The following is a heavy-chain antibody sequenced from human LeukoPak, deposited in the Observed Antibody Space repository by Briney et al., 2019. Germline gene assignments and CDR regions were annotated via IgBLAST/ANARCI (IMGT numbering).Heavy chain of an antibody. J-gene: IGHJ6*02. CDR2: INHSGST. CDR3: SGGYPYYYYGMDV. CDR1: GGSFSGYY. V-gene: IGHV4-34*01. Sequence: SETLSLTCAVYGGSFSGYYWSWIRQPPGKGLEWIGEINHSGSTNYNPSLKSRVTISVDTSKNQFSLKLSSVTAADTAAYYCSGGYPYYYYGMDVWGQGTTVTVSS.